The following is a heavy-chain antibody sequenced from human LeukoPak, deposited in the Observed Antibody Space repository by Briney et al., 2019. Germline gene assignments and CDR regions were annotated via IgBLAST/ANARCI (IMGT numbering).Heavy chain of an antibody. Sequence: GGSLTLLCAASVFSFRRYDMRWPRHAPGRGLEWVSAIRGSGGNTCYADSVKGRFTISRDNSKSMLYLQMNSLRAEDTAIYYCAKEHKYSSSWYYFDYWGQGTLVTVSS. V-gene: IGHV3-23*01. CDR1: VFSFRRYD. J-gene: IGHJ4*02. D-gene: IGHD6-13*01. CDR3: AKEHKYSSSWYYFDY. CDR2: IRGSGGNT.